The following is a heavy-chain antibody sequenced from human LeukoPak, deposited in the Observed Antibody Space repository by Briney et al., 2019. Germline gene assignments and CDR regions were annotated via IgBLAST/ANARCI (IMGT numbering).Heavy chain of an antibody. Sequence: DRSLRLSCAASGFTFDDYAMHWVRQAPGKGLEWVSGISWNSGSIGYADSVKGRFTISRDNAKNSLYLQMNSLRAEDTALYYCVADSLWGQGTLVTVSS. CDR1: GFTFDDYA. CDR3: VADSL. D-gene: IGHD2-15*01. J-gene: IGHJ4*02. CDR2: ISWNSGSI. V-gene: IGHV3-9*01.